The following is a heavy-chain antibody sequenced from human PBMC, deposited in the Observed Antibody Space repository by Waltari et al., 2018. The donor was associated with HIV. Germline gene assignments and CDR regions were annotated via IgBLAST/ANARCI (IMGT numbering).Heavy chain of an antibody. J-gene: IGHJ4*02. CDR3: ARFDYDSKVDY. CDR1: GFTFSSYS. D-gene: IGHD3-22*01. Sequence: EVQLVESGGGLVKPGGSLRLSCAASGFTFSSYSMNWVRQAPGKGLEWVSSISSSNSYIYYADSVKGRFTISRDNAKNSLYLQMNSLRAEDTAVYYCARFDYDSKVDYWGQGTLVTVSS. V-gene: IGHV3-21*01. CDR2: ISSSNSYI.